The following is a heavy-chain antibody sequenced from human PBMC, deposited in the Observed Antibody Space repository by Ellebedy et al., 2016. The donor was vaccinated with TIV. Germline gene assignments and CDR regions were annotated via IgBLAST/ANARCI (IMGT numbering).Heavy chain of an antibody. J-gene: IGHJ6*02. Sequence: PGGSLRLSCAASGFTFSNYAMSWVRQAPGKGLEWVSAISGSGGRTYYADSVKGRFTISRDNSKNTLYLQMNSLRAEDTAVYYCAKYPSMGGQLLLQDFHYGMDVWGQGTTVTVSS. D-gene: IGHD2-21*02. V-gene: IGHV3-23*01. CDR1: GFTFSNYA. CDR2: ISGSGGRT. CDR3: AKYPSMGGQLLLQDFHYGMDV.